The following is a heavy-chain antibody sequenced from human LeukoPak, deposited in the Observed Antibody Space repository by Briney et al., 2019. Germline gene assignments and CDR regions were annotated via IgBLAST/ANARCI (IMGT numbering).Heavy chain of an antibody. CDR3: ARTKGILSVVVAAYFDY. D-gene: IGHD2-15*01. V-gene: IGHV2-5*02. Sequence: SGPTLMKPTQTLTLTCTFSGFSLSTGGVGVGWIRQPPGKALEWLALIYWDDDRRYSPSLKSRLTITKDTSKNQVVLKMTNMDPVDTATYYCARTKGILSVVVAAYFDYWGQGTLVTVSS. J-gene: IGHJ4*02. CDR2: IYWDDDR. CDR1: GFSLSTGGVG.